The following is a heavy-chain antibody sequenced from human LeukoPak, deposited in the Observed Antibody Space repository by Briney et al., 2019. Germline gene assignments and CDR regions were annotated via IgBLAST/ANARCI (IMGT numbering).Heavy chain of an antibody. D-gene: IGHD4/OR15-4a*01. J-gene: IGHJ4*02. Sequence: SETLSLTCSVSGGSICSYFWSWIRQPPGKGLEWIGYIYYSGSTNYNPSLKSRVTISVDTSKNQFSLKLSSVTAADTAVYYCARAANTYHFDYWGQGTLVTVSS. CDR3: ARAANTYHFDY. V-gene: IGHV4-59*01. CDR2: IYYSGST. CDR1: GGSICSYF.